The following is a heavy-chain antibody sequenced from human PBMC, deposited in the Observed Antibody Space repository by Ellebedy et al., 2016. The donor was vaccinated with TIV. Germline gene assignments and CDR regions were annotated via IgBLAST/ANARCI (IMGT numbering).Heavy chain of an antibody. CDR3: ARPLFYSSSWYIPLGY. D-gene: IGHD6-13*01. Sequence: PGGSLRLSCAASGFTFSSYAMHWVRQAPGKGLEWVAVISYEGSNKYYADSGKGRFTISRDNSKNTLYLQMNSLRAEDTAVYYCARPLFYSSSWYIPLGYWGQGTLVTVSS. CDR1: GFTFSSYA. V-gene: IGHV3-30-3*01. J-gene: IGHJ4*02. CDR2: ISYEGSNK.